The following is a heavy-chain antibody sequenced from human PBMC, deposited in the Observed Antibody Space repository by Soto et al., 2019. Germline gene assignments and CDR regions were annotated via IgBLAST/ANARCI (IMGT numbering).Heavy chain of an antibody. CDR2: IYTSGRT. Sequence: SETLSLTCTVSGGSISSYYWSWIRQPAGKGLEWIGRIYTSGRTNYNPSLKSRVTMSLDTSKNQFSLKLTSVTAADTALYYCARGNCSSPNCYSFSGYYGMDVWGQGTTVTVSS. D-gene: IGHD2-2*01. CDR3: ARGNCSSPNCYSFSGYYGMDV. J-gene: IGHJ6*02. CDR1: GGSISSYY. V-gene: IGHV4-4*07.